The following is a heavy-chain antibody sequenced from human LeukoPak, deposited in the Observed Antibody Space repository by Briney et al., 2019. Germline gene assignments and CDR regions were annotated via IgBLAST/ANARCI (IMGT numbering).Heavy chain of an antibody. Sequence: ASVKVSCKASGYTFTSYDINWVRQATGQGLEWMGWMNPNSGNTGYAQKFQGRVTMTRNTSISTAYMELSSLRSEDTAVYYCARGTHRSTWFDPWGQGTLVTVSS. CDR1: GYTFTSYD. V-gene: IGHV1-8*01. CDR3: ARGTHRSTWFDP. CDR2: MNPNSGNT. J-gene: IGHJ5*02. D-gene: IGHD1-14*01.